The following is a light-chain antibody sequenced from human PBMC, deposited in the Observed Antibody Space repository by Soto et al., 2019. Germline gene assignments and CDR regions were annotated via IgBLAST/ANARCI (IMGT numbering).Light chain of an antibody. V-gene: IGKV3-15*01. J-gene: IGKJ2*01. CDR1: QSVSSN. CDR3: QHYRNWPPRYT. CDR2: GAS. Sequence: EIVMTQSPATLSVSPGERATLSCRASQSVSSNLAWYQQRPGQAPRLLIYGASTRATGIPARFSGSGSGTEVTLTISSLQSEDFAVYYCQHYRNWPPRYTFGQGTKLEVK.